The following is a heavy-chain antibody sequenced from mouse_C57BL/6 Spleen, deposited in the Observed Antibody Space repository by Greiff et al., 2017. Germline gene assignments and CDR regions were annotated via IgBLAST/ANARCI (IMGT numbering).Heavy chain of an antibody. CDR3: ARRGSTMTYYFDY. V-gene: IGHV1-66*01. CDR1: GYSFTSYY. D-gene: IGHD2-4*01. J-gene: IGHJ2*01. CDR2: IYPGSGNT. Sequence: VKLMESGPELVKPGASVKISCKASGYSFTSYYIHWVKQRPGQGLEWIGWIYPGSGNTKYNEKFKGKATLTADTSSSTAYMQLSSLTSEDSAVYYCARRGSTMTYYFDYWGQGTTLTVSS.